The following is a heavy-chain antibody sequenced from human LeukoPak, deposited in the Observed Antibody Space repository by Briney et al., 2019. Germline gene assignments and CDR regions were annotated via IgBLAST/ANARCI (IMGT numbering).Heavy chain of an antibody. J-gene: IGHJ4*02. CDR1: GFTFSNAW. Sequence: GGSLRLSCAASGFTFSNAWMSWVRQAPGKGLDWVGRIKSKTDGGTTDYAAPVKGRFTISRDDSKNTLYLQMNSLKTEDTAVYYCTSLSSGWYRADYWGQGTLVTVSS. V-gene: IGHV3-15*01. CDR2: IKSKTDGGTT. CDR3: TSLSSGWYRADY. D-gene: IGHD6-19*01.